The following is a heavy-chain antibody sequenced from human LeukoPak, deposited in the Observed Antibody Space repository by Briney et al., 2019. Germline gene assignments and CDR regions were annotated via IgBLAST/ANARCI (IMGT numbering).Heavy chain of an antibody. CDR3: ARGNYDSSDFEYLQH. CDR2: INSHSGAT. J-gene: IGHJ1*01. D-gene: IGHD3-22*01. Sequence: ASVKVSCKTSGYTFTDYYMHWVRQAPGQGLEWLGWINSHSGATKYAPKFQGRVTMTRDTSISTAYMELSSLRSDDTAVYYCARGNYDSSDFEYLQHWGQGTLVTDSS. CDR1: GYTFTDYY. V-gene: IGHV1-2*02.